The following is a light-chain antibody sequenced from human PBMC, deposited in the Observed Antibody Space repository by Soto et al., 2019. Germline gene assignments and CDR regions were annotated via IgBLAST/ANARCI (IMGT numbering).Light chain of an antibody. Sequence: EVVLTQSPGTLSLPPGERATLSCRASQSVRSSYLAWYQQKPGQAPRLLIYGASSRATGIPDRFSGSGSETDFTLTISRLEPEYSAVYYCQQYGGSPPKLTFGGGTKVEIK. V-gene: IGKV3-20*01. J-gene: IGKJ4*01. CDR1: QSVRSSY. CDR3: QQYGGSPPKLT. CDR2: GAS.